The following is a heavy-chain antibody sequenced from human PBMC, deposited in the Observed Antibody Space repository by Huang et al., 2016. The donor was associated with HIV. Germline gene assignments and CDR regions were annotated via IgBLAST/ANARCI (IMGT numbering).Heavy chain of an antibody. CDR1: GGTFSSYA. V-gene: IGHV1-69*13. CDR2: IIPIFGTA. Sequence: QVQLVQSGAEVKKPGSSVKVSCKASGGTFSSYAISWVRQAPGKGLEGMGGIIPIFGTADYAQKVQGRVTITADESTSTAYMELSSLRSEDTAVYYCARSAPIFDYYYYMDVWGKGTTVTVSS. J-gene: IGHJ6*03. CDR3: ARSAPIFDYYYYMDV.